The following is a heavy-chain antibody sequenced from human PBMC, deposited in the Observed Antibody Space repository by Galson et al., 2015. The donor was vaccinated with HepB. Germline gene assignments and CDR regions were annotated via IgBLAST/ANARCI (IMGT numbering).Heavy chain of an antibody. D-gene: IGHD3-10*01. Sequence: SETLSLTCTVSGASVSNNYWSWLRQLPGKGLEWIGCISYSGNTDSNPSLRSRVTIAADTSKNQFSLRLNSVTAADTAVYYCARVPLPLNLRGFGYFDLWGRGTLITVSS. J-gene: IGHJ2*01. CDR3: ARVPLPLNLRGFGYFDL. CDR1: GASVSNNY. V-gene: IGHV4-59*02. CDR2: ISYSGNT.